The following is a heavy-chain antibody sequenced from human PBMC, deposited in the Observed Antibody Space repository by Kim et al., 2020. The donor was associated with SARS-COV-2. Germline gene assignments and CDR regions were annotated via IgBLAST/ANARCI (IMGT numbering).Heavy chain of an antibody. D-gene: IGHD3-9*01. Sequence: SVKVSCKASGGTFSSYAISWVRQAPGQGLEWMGGIIPIFGTANYAQKFQGRVTITADESTSTAYMELSSLRSEDTAVYYCARTLYYDILTGYYMASYNWFDPWGQGTLVTVSS. CDR2: IIPIFGTA. J-gene: IGHJ5*02. CDR3: ARTLYYDILTGYYMASYNWFDP. V-gene: IGHV1-69*13. CDR1: GGTFSSYA.